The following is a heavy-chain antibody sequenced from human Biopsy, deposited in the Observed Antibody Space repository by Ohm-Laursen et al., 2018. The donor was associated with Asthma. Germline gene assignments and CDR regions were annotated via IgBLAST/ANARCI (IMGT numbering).Heavy chain of an antibody. CDR1: GCTFTSYY. J-gene: IGHJ4*02. V-gene: IGHV1-46*01. CDR2: INPPTGDT. CDR3: ALSQFDY. Sequence: ASVKVSCNTSGCTFTSYYIHWVRQAPGQGLEWVGIINPPTGDTSYAQKFLGRVTVTRDTSTSTVYMELSSLRSEDTAVYYCALSQFDYWGQGTLLTVSS.